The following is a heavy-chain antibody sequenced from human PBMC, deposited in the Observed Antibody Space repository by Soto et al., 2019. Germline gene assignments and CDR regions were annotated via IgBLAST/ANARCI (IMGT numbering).Heavy chain of an antibody. J-gene: IGHJ4*02. V-gene: IGHV3-9*01. CDR3: AKDGGSSRRGNFDY. Sequence: GGPLRLSCAASGFTFDDYAMHWVRQAPGKGLEWVSGISWNSGSIGYADSVKGRFTISRDNAKNSLYLQMNSLRAEDTALYYCAKDGGSSRRGNFDYWGQGTLVTVSS. CDR2: ISWNSGSI. D-gene: IGHD6-6*01. CDR1: GFTFDDYA.